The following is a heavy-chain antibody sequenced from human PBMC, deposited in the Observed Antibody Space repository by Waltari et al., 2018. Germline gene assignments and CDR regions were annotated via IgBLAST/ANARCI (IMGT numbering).Heavy chain of an antibody. J-gene: IGHJ3*02. V-gene: IGHV6-1*01. CDR3: ARGKFTAFDI. Sequence: QVQLQQSGPGLVKPSQTLSLTCAVSGDSLFTTSVAWNWIRQSPSRDLEWLGRTYYRSQWRNDYALSVKGRITVNPDTSKNHFSLQLDSVTPDDTAVYYCARGKFTAFDIWGQGTMVTVSS. CDR1: GDSLFTTSVA. CDR2: TYYRSQWRN.